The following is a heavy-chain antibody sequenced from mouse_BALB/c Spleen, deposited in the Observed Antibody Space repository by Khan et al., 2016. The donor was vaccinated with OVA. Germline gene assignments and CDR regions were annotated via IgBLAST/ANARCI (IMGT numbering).Heavy chain of an antibody. V-gene: IGHV1-7*01. CDR2: INPSTGYT. J-gene: IGHJ3*01. Sequence: QVQLQQSGAELAKPGASVKMSCKASGYTFTSYWMHWVKQRPGQGLEWIGYINPSTGYTEYNQKFKDKATLTADKSSSTAYMQLSSLTSEDSAVYYCARAAACFAYWGQGTLVTVSA. CDR3: ARAAACFAY. CDR1: GYTFTSYW.